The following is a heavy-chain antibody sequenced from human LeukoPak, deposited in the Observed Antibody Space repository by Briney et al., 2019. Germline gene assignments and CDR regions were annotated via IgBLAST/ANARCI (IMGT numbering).Heavy chain of an antibody. CDR1: GYTLTELS. Sequence: GASVKVSCKVSGYTLTELSMHWVRQAPGQGLEWMGWINTNTGRPTYAQDFTGRFVFSLDTSISTAYLQISSLKAEDTAVYYCARDGYYDSSGYYPEHFDYWGQGTLVTVSS. V-gene: IGHV7-4-1*02. J-gene: IGHJ4*02. CDR3: ARDGYYDSSGYYPEHFDY. D-gene: IGHD3-22*01. CDR2: INTNTGRP.